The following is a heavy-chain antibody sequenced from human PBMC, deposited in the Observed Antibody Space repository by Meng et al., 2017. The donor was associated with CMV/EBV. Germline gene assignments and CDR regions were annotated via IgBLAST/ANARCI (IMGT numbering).Heavy chain of an antibody. CDR3: AREVGDGNDINYYYYYGMDV. Sequence: ASVKVSCKASGYTFTGYYMHWVRQATGQGLEWMGWMNPNSGNTGYAQKFQGRVTITRNSSISTAYMELSSLRSEDTAVYYCAREVGDGNDINYYYYYGMDVWGQGTTVTVSS. J-gene: IGHJ6*02. CDR2: MNPNSGNT. V-gene: IGHV1-8*03. D-gene: IGHD3-9*01. CDR1: GYTFTGYY.